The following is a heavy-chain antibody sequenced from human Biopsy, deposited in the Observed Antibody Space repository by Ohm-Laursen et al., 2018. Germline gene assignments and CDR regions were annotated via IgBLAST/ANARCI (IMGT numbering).Heavy chain of an antibody. Sequence: SVKVSCKASGGTFSNYAISWVRQAPGQGLEWLGGIIPVSDTANYAQKFQGRVTITADKPTSTAYMELSSLRSEDTALYYCASSSYCGRTTCYQNYDMDVWGQGTTVTVSS. CDR2: IIPVSDTA. CDR1: GGTFSNYA. CDR3: ASSSYCGRTTCYQNYDMDV. V-gene: IGHV1-69*06. D-gene: IGHD2-2*01. J-gene: IGHJ6*01.